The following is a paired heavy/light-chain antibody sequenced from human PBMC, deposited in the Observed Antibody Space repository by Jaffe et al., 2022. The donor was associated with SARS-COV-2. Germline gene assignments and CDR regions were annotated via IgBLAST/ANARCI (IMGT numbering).Light chain of an antibody. CDR2: EAS. CDR1: QSVSSY. J-gene: IGKJ3*01. Sequence: IVLTQSPATLSLSPGERATLSCRASQSVSSYLAWYQQKPGQAPRLLIYEASNRATGIPARFSGSGSGTDFTLTISSLEPEDFAVYYCQQRSNWPPTFGPGTTVDIK. V-gene: IGKV3-11*01. CDR3: QQRSNWPPT.
Heavy chain of an antibody. CDR2: INTNTGNP. Sequence: QVQLVQSGSELKKPGASVKISCKASGYTFTSYAISWVRQAPGQGLEWMGWINTNTGNPAYAQGFTGRFVFSLDTSVSTAYLQISSLKAEDTAVYYCARPLSTIWSTSPYSYYMDVWGKGTTVTVSS. V-gene: IGHV7-4-1*02. D-gene: IGHD6-13*01. CDR1: GYTFTSYA. CDR3: ARPLSTIWSTSPYSYYMDV. J-gene: IGHJ6*03.